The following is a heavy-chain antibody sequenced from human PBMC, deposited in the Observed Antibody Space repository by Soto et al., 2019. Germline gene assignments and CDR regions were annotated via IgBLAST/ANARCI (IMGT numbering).Heavy chain of an antibody. CDR1: GYTLTELT. D-gene: IGHD2-2*01. CDR2: FDTEDGET. Sequence: ASVTVSCKVSGYTLTELTMHWVRQAPGKGLESMGSFDTEDGETIYAQKFQGRVTMTKDTSTDTAYMKQSSLISEDTAVYYCASSRKIGAAASYYYYYYMDVWGKGTTVTVSS. J-gene: IGHJ6*03. V-gene: IGHV1-24*01. CDR3: ASSRKIGAAASYYYYYYMDV.